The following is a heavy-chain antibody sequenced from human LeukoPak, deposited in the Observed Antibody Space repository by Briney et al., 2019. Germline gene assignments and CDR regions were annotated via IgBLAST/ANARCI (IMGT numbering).Heavy chain of an antibody. CDR1: DDSITIYY. J-gene: IGHJ4*02. D-gene: IGHD2-2*01. Sequence: ETLSLTCTVSDDSITIYYWSWIRQPPGKGLEWVANIRQDGAEEYYVDSVKGRFTISRDNAKNSLYLQMNSLSAEDTALYYCASHSVAVLPIATFDYWGQGTLVTVSS. CDR3: ASHSVAVLPIATFDY. V-gene: IGHV3-7*01. CDR2: IRQDGAEE.